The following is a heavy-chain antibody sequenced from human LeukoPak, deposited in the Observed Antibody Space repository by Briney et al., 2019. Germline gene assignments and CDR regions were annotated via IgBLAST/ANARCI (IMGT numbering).Heavy chain of an antibody. J-gene: IGHJ4*02. CDR3: ARGYYDSSAYYSADY. V-gene: IGHV1-2*02. CDR1: GYTFTGYY. D-gene: IGHD3-22*01. Sequence: ASVKVSCKASGYTFTGYYMHWVRQAPGQGLEWMGWINPNTGDTNYAQKFQGRVTMTRDTSISTAYMELTRLGSDDTAVYYCARGYYDSSAYYSADYWGQGTLVTVSS. CDR2: INPNTGDT.